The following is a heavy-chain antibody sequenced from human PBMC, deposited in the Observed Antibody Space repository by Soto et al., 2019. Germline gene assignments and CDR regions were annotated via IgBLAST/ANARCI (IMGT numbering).Heavy chain of an antibody. CDR2: INAGNGNT. CDR1: GYTFTSYA. Sequence: QVQLVQSGAEEKKPGASVKVSCKASGYTFTSYAMHWVRQAPGQRLEWMGWINAGNGNTKYSQKFQGRVTITRDTSASTAYMELSSLRSEDTAVYYCARGWLRGGSFDYWGQGTLVTVSS. CDR3: ARGWLRGGSFDY. V-gene: IGHV1-3*05. J-gene: IGHJ4*02. D-gene: IGHD5-12*01.